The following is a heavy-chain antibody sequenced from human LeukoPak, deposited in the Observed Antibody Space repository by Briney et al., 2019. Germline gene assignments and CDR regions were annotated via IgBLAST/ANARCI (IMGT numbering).Heavy chain of an antibody. J-gene: IGHJ4*02. Sequence: SETLSLTCAVSGGSISSGSYSWSWIRQPPGKGLEWIGYIYHSGSTYYNPSLKSRVTISVDRSKNQFSLKLSSVTAADTAVYYCARANQYYYGAIGWYFDYWGQGTLVTVSS. V-gene: IGHV4-30-2*01. CDR1: GGSISSGSYS. CDR3: ARANQYYYGAIGWYFDY. D-gene: IGHD3-10*01. CDR2: IYHSGST.